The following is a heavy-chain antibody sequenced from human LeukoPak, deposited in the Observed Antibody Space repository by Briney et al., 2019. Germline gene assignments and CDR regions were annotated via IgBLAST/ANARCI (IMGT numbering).Heavy chain of an antibody. CDR2: TNPNSGDT. D-gene: IGHD3-3*02. Sequence: ASVKVSCKASGYTFTGYYMHWVRQAPGQGLEWMGWTNPNSGDTNYAQKFQGRVTVTRDTSISTAYMELSGLTSDDTAVYYCARTAFQFGDYFYYMDVWGKGTTVTVSS. CDR1: GYTFTGYY. CDR3: ARTAFQFGDYFYYMDV. J-gene: IGHJ6*03. V-gene: IGHV1-2*02.